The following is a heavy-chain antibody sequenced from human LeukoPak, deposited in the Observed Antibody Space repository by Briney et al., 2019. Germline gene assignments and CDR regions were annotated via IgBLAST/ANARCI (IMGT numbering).Heavy chain of an antibody. V-gene: IGHV3-23*01. J-gene: IGHJ4*02. CDR2: ISGSGGST. CDR3: AKDLIPAAAGPARPWGY. D-gene: IGHD6-13*01. CDR1: GFTFSSYV. Sequence: GGSLRLSCAASGFTFSSYVMSWVRQAPGKGLEWVSAISGSGGSTYYADSVKGRFTISRDNSKNTLYLQMNSLRAEDTAVYYCAKDLIPAAAGPARPWGYWGQGTLVTVSP.